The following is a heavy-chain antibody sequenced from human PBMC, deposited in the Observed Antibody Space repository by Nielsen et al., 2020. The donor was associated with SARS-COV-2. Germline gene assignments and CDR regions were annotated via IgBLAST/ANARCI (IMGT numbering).Heavy chain of an antibody. D-gene: IGHD3-3*02. J-gene: IGHJ6*02. CDR3: ARDHFLAAVGGMDV. V-gene: IGHV3-7*01. CDR1: GFTFSSYW. Sequence: GESLKISCAASGFTFSSYWMSWVRQAPGKGLEWVANIKQDGSEKYYVDSVKGRFTISRDNAKNSLYLQMNSLRAEDTAVYYCARDHFLAAVGGMDVWGQGTTVTVSS. CDR2: IKQDGSEK.